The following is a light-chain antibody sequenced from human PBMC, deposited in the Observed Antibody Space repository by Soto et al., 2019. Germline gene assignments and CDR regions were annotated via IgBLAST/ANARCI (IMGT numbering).Light chain of an antibody. Sequence: QSALTQPASVSGSPGQSITISCTGSSSDVDYYSYVSWYQHHPGKAPRLLIYEVSNRPSGVSNRFSGSKSGNTASLTISGLQAEDEADYYCSSYTSSSTPYVFGTGTKVTVL. CDR1: SSDVDYYSY. CDR2: EVS. J-gene: IGLJ1*01. V-gene: IGLV2-14*01. CDR3: SSYTSSSTPYV.